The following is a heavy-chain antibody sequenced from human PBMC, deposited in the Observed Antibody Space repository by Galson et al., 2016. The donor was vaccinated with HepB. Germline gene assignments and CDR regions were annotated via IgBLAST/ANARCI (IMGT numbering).Heavy chain of an antibody. CDR3: ARGAVSHY. D-gene: IGHD6-19*01. CDR2: ISTSDDNI. CDR1: GYTFTTYG. V-gene: IGHV1-18*01. J-gene: IGHJ4*02. Sequence: SVKVSCKASGYTFTTYGVTWVRQAPGQGLEWVGWISTSDDNIQYSQKLQGRVTMTTDTSTTIAYMELRSLRSDDTAVYYCARGAVSHYWGQGTLVTVSS.